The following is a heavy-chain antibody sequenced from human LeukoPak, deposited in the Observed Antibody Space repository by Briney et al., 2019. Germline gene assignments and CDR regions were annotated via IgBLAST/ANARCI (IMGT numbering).Heavy chain of an antibody. Sequence: PGGSLRLSCAASGFTFSSYAMHWVRQAPGKGLEWVAVISYDGSNKYYADSVKGRSTISRDNSKNTLYLQMNSLRAEDTAVYYCARIDGYRYWGQGTLVTVSS. CDR2: ISYDGSNK. CDR1: GFTFSSYA. J-gene: IGHJ4*02. CDR3: ARIDGYRY. V-gene: IGHV3-30-3*01. D-gene: IGHD5-24*01.